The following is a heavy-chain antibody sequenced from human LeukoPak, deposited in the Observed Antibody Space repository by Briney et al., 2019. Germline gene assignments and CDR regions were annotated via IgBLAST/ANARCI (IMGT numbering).Heavy chain of an antibody. J-gene: IGHJ4*02. V-gene: IGHV3-30-3*01. D-gene: IGHD3-22*01. CDR2: ISNDGTNK. CDR1: GFTFSSYN. CDR3: ARVYGRSGYYYFDH. Sequence: GTSLRLSCAAFGFTFSSYNMHWVRQAPGKGLEWVAVISNDGTNKYYADSVKGRFIISRDNSKNTLYLQMNSLRAEDTAEYYCARVYGRSGYYYFDHWGQGTLVTVSS.